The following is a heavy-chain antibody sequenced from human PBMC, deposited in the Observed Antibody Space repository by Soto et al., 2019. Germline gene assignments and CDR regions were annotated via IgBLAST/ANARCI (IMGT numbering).Heavy chain of an antibody. Sequence: PGGSLRLSCASSGFTFSSYWMSLVRQAPGKGLEWVANIKQDGSEKYYVDSVKGRFTISRDNAKNSLYLQMNSLRAEDTAVYYRARVNYDILTGYPYYYYYYMDVWGKGTTVTVSS. V-gene: IGHV3-7*01. CDR3: ARVNYDILTGYPYYYYYYMDV. J-gene: IGHJ6*03. CDR1: GFTFSSYW. CDR2: IKQDGSEK. D-gene: IGHD3-9*01.